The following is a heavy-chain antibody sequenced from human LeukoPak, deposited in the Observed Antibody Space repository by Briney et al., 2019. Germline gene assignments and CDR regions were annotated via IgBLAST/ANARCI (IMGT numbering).Heavy chain of an antibody. CDR3: ARAYGSGSYSAFDI. CDR1: GFTFSSYS. J-gene: IGHJ3*02. D-gene: IGHD3-10*01. Sequence: PGGSLRLSCAASGFTFSSYSMNWVRQAPGKGLEWVSYISSGSSTIYYADSVKGRFTISRDNAKNSLYLQMNSLRVEDTAVYYCARAYGSGSYSAFDIWGQGTMVTVSS. V-gene: IGHV3-48*01. CDR2: ISSGSSTI.